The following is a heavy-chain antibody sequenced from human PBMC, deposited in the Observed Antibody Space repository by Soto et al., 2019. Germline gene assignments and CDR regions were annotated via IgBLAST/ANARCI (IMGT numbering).Heavy chain of an antibody. V-gene: IGHV4-31*03. D-gene: IGHD3-9*01. Sequence: SETLSLTCTVSGGSISSGGYYWSWIRQHPGKGLEWIGYIYYSGSTYYNPSLKSRVTISVDTSKNQFSLKLSSVTAADTAVYYCARAGRGYDILTGYYNVDNWFDPWGQGTLVTVSS. J-gene: IGHJ5*02. CDR1: GGSISSGGYY. CDR3: ARAGRGYDILTGYYNVDNWFDP. CDR2: IYYSGST.